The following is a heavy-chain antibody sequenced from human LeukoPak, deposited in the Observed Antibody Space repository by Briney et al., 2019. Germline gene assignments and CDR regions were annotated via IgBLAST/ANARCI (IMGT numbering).Heavy chain of an antibody. CDR1: GYTFTDYY. CDR3: ARVSGNFNEYFQF. Sequence: ASVKVSFTAFGYTFTDYYIHWVRQAPGQGLEWLGMISPTSDTTSYLQKFQGRVTMTRDTSTSTVHMELSSLRPEDTAVYYCARVSGNFNEYFQFWGQGTLVTVSS. D-gene: IGHD2/OR15-2a*01. CDR2: ISPTSDTT. V-gene: IGHV1-46*01. J-gene: IGHJ1*01.